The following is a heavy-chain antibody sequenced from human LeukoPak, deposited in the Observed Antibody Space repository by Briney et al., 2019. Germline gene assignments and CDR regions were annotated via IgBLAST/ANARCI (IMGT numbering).Heavy chain of an antibody. D-gene: IGHD3-22*01. Sequence: GGSLRLSCAGSGFTFSSYAMSWVRQAPGKGLEWVSAISGSAGNTYYADSVMGRFTISRDNSKNTLYLQMNSLRVEDMAVYYCAKGPYDSSGYYSEYWGQGTLVTVSS. CDR2: ISGSAGNT. V-gene: IGHV3-23*01. CDR1: GFTFSSYA. J-gene: IGHJ4*02. CDR3: AKGPYDSSGYYSEY.